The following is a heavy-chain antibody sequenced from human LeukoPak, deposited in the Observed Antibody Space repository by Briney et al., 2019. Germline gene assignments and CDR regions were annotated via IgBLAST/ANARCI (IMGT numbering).Heavy chain of an antibody. CDR3: ARDRRITIFGVVIPATDAFDI. CDR2: IIPIFGTA. CDR1: GGTFSSYA. V-gene: IGHV1-69*13. D-gene: IGHD3-3*01. Sequence: SVKVSCKASGGTFSSYAISWVRQAPGQGLEWMGGIIPIFGTANYAQKFQGRVTITADESTSTAYMELSSLRSEDTAVYYCARDRRITIFGVVIPATDAFDIWGQGTMVTVSS. J-gene: IGHJ3*02.